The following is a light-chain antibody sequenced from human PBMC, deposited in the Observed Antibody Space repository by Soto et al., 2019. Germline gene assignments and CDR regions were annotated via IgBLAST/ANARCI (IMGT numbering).Light chain of an antibody. V-gene: IGLV7-46*01. J-gene: IGLJ3*02. CDR3: LLSYSGARPWV. CDR2: DTS. CDR1: TGAVTSGHY. Sequence: QAVVTQEPSLTVSPGGTVTLTCGSSTGAVTSGHYPYWFQQKPGQAPRTLIYDTSNKYSWTPARFSGSLLGGKAALTLSGAQPEDEAEYYFLLSYSGARPWVFGGGTKVTVL.